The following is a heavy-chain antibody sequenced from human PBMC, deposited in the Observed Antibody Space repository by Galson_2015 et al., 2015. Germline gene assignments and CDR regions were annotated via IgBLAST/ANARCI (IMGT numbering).Heavy chain of an antibody. CDR1: GYTFTGYY. D-gene: IGHD6-6*01. CDR2: INPNSGGT. CDR3: ARDFYSSWSNYYYYYMDV. V-gene: IGHV1-2*06. J-gene: IGHJ6*03. Sequence: VKVSCKASGYTFTGYYMHWVRQAPGQGLEWMGRINPNSGGTNYAQKFQGRVTMTRDTSISTAYMELSRLRSDDTAVYYCARDFYSSWSNYYYYYMDVWGKGTTVTVSS.